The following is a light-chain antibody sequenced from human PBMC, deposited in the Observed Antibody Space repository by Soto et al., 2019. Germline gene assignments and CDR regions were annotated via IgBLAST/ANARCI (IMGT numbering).Light chain of an antibody. J-gene: IGLJ1*01. Sequence: QHANRADPPGHSITISCTGTSSDFGSYNLVSWYQQHPGKAPKLMIYEGSKRPSGVSNRFSGSKSGNTASLTISGLQAEDEADYYCCSYAGSSTYYVFGTGTKVTVL. CDR2: EGS. V-gene: IGLV2-23*01. CDR1: SSDFGSYNL. CDR3: CSYAGSSTYYV.